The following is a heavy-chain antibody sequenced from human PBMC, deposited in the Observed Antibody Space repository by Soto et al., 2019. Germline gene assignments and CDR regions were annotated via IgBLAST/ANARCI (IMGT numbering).Heavy chain of an antibody. CDR2: INPNSGGT. CDR1: GDTFTVYY. Sequence: AAGKSCCKASGDTFTVYYMHWVRQAPGQGLEWMGWINPNSGGTNYAQKFQGRVTMTRDTSISTAYMELSRLRSDDTAVYYCARGFREPLIEAAGTWNWFGACGERNLV. J-gene: IGHJ5*02. V-gene: IGHV1-2*02. D-gene: IGHD6-13*01. CDR3: ARGFREPLIEAAGTWNWFGA.